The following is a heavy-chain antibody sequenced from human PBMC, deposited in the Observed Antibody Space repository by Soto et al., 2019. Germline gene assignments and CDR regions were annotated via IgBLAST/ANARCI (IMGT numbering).Heavy chain of an antibody. D-gene: IGHD6-19*01. CDR3: GRGRVEDSSGWATYFDY. J-gene: IGHJ4*02. CDR2: INTNGVNT. V-gene: IGHV3-64*01. Sequence: EVQLVESGGGLVQPGGSLRLSCAASGFTFSGYSMFWVRQAPGKGLEYVSAINTNGVNTFYAKSVKGRFTISRDNSKNTMYLQMGSLRAENMAVYYCGRGRVEDSSGWATYFDYWGQGTLVTVSS. CDR1: GFTFSGYS.